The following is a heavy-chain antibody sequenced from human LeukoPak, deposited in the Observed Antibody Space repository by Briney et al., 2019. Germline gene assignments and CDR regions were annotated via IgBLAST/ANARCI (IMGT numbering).Heavy chain of an antibody. Sequence: GGSLRLSCTASGFIFGDYAMGWVRQAPGKGLEWVGFIRSKTYGGTTEYAASVKGRFTISRDDSKSIAYLQMNSLTTEDTAVYYCTRDRAHYGYEKYFFDYWGQGTLVTVSS. J-gene: IGHJ4*02. CDR1: GFIFGDYA. CDR3: TRDRAHYGYEKYFFDY. CDR2: IRSKTYGGTT. V-gene: IGHV3-49*04. D-gene: IGHD5-12*01.